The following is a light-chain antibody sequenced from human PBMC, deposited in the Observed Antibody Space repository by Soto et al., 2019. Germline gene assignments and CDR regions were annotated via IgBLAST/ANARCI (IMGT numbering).Light chain of an antibody. CDR2: AAS. CDR3: QQYNILSWT. Sequence: DIQMTQSPSSLSASIGDRVSITCRASQAISSNLAWFQQKPGKAPRSLVYAASRLQTGVPSRFSASGYGTDFALTITGLQPEDVATYYCQQYNILSWTFGQGTKVDIK. J-gene: IGKJ1*01. CDR1: QAISSN. V-gene: IGKV1-16*01.